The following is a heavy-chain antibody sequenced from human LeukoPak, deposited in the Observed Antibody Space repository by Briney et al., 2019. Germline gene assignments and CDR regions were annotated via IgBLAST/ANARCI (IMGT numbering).Heavy chain of an antibody. CDR2: ISSSGSTI. CDR3: ARDWIVVVPAAILNYYYYGMDV. Sequence: GGSLRLSCAASGFTFSSYETNWVRQAPGKGLEWVSYISSSGSTIYYADSVKGRFTISRDNAKNSLYLQMNSLRAEDTAVYYCARDWIVVVPAAILNYYYYGMDVWGQGTTVTVSS. V-gene: IGHV3-48*03. CDR1: GFTFSSYE. J-gene: IGHJ6*02. D-gene: IGHD2-2*02.